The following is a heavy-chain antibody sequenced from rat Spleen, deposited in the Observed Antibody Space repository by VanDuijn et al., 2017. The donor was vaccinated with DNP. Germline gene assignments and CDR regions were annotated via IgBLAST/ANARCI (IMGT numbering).Heavy chain of an antibody. D-gene: IGHD1-9*01. CDR1: GFNFNDYW. CDR2: IDKDSSPK. J-gene: IGHJ2*01. CDR3: ARHGDYGYNGGAYFDY. V-gene: IGHV4-2*01. Sequence: EVKLVESGGGLVQPGRSLKLSCAASGFNFNDYWMGWVRQAPGKGLEWIGEIDKDSSPKKYNPSLKDKFTISRDNAQNTLYLQMSKLGSEDTAIYYCARHGDYGYNGGAYFDYWGQGVMVTVSS.